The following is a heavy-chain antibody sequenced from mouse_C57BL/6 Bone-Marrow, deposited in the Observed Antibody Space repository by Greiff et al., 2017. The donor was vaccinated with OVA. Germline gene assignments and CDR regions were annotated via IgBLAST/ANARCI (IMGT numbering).Heavy chain of an antibody. CDR1: GYTFTSYW. V-gene: IGHV1-50*01. CDR3: ASAVFAY. CDR2: IDPSDSYT. J-gene: IGHJ3*01. Sequence: QVQLQQPGAELVKPGASVKLSCKASGYTFTSYWMQWVKQRPGQGLEWIGEIDPSDSYTNYNQKFKGKATLTVDTSSSTAYMQLSRLTSEDAAVYCCASAVFAYWGQGTLVTVSA.